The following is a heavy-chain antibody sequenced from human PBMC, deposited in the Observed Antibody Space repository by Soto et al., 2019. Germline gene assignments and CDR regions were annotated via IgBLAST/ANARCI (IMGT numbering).Heavy chain of an antibody. CDR3: ARDISYFNVVGAFDI. D-gene: IGHD2-21*01. Sequence: GGSLRLSCAASGFTFSSYGMHWVRQAPGKGLEWVAVIWYDGSNKYYADSVKGRFTISRDNSKNTLYLQMNSLRAEDTAVYYCARDISYFNVVGAFDIWGQGTMVTVSS. J-gene: IGHJ3*02. V-gene: IGHV3-33*01. CDR1: GFTFSSYG. CDR2: IWYDGSNK.